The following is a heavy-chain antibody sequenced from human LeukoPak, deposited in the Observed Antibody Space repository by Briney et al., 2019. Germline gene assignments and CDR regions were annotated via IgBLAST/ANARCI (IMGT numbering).Heavy chain of an antibody. CDR2: IYHSGST. V-gene: IGHV4-4*02. J-gene: IGHJ5*02. CDR3: ASAHCSSTSCYRLNYNWFDP. D-gene: IGHD2-2*01. Sequence: PSETLSLTCAVSGGSISSSNWWSWVRQPPGKGLEWIGGIYHSGSTNYNPSLKSRVTISVDKSKNQFSLKLSSVTAADTAVYYCASAHCSSTSCYRLNYNWFDPWGQGTLVTVSS. CDR1: GGSISSSNW.